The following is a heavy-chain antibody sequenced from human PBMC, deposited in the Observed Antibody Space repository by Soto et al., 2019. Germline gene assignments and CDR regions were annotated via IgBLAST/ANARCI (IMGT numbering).Heavy chain of an antibody. D-gene: IGHD2-15*01. CDR2: IHYTGNT. Sequence: SETLSLTCSVSGGSIVSHYWSWIRQSPGKGLEWIGYIHYTGNTAYNPSLKSRLTISVDTSKNQFSLKLNSVTAADTAVYYCARGGWSLDYWGQGTLVTVS. V-gene: IGHV4-59*11. CDR1: GGSIVSHY. J-gene: IGHJ4*02. CDR3: ARGGWSLDY.